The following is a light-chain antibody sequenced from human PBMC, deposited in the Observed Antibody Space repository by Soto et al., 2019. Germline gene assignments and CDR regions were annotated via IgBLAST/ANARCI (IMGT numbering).Light chain of an antibody. CDR3: CSYASSRTVS. V-gene: IGLV2-23*01. Sequence: QSVLTQPASVSGSPGQSITISCTGSSSAVGSYRLVSWYQYHPGKVPKLIIYEGNKRPSGVSNRFSGSEPGNTASLTISGLQAEYEADYSCCSYASSRTVSFGRGTTVNVL. J-gene: IGLJ1*01. CDR2: EGN. CDR1: SSAVGSYRL.